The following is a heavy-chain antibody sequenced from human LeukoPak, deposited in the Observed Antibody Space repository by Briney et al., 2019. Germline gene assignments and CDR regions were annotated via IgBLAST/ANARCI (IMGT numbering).Heavy chain of an antibody. Sequence: ASVKVSCKASGYTFTGYYMHWVRQAPGQGLEWMGWISAYNGNTNYAQKLQGRVTMTTDTSTSTAYMELRSLRSDDTAVYYCARDGSGSFPDYWGQGTLVTVSS. D-gene: IGHD3-10*01. CDR2: ISAYNGNT. V-gene: IGHV1-18*01. CDR3: ARDGSGSFPDY. CDR1: GYTFTGYY. J-gene: IGHJ4*02.